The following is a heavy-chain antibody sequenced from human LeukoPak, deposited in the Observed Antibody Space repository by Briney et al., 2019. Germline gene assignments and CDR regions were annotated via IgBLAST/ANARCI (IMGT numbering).Heavy chain of an antibody. V-gene: IGHV3-23*01. Sequence: GGSLRLSCAASGFTFSSYAMSWVRQAPGKGLEWVSAISGSGGSTFYADSVKGRFTISRDNSKNTLYLQMNSLRAEDTAVYYCARVVITTYGMDVWGQGTTVTVSS. J-gene: IGHJ6*02. CDR1: GFTFSSYA. D-gene: IGHD3-22*01. CDR3: ARVVITTYGMDV. CDR2: ISGSGGST.